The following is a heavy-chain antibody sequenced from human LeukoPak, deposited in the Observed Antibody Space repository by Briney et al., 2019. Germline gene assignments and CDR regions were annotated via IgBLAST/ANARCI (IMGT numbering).Heavy chain of an antibody. CDR2: INSDGSST. V-gene: IGHV3-74*01. Sequence: GGSLRLSCAASGFTFSSYWMHWVRQAPGKGLVWVSRINSDGSSTSYADSVKGRFTISRDNAENTLYLQMNSLRPEDTAVYYCTRSPYSSSWTFEYWGQGTLVSVPS. CDR1: GFTFSSYW. CDR3: TRSPYSSSWTFEY. D-gene: IGHD6-13*01. J-gene: IGHJ4*02.